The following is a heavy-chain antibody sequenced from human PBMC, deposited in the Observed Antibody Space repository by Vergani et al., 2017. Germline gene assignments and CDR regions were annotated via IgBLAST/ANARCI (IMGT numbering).Heavy chain of an antibody. D-gene: IGHD3-22*01. Sequence: QVQLVQSGAEVKKPGASVKVSCKASGYTFTSYDINWVRQATGQGLEWMGWMNPNSGNTGYAQKFQGRVTMTRNTSISTAYMELSRLRSDDTAVYYCARGGRTYYYDSSGGVNDAFDIWGQGTMVTVSS. CDR1: GYTFTSYD. CDR3: ARGGRTYYYDSSGGVNDAFDI. V-gene: IGHV1-8*01. CDR2: MNPNSGNT. J-gene: IGHJ3*02.